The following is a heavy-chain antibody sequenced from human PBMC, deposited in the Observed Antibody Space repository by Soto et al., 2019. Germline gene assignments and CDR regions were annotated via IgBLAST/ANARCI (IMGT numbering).Heavy chain of an antibody. CDR2: ISGSGGST. D-gene: IGHD3-3*01. Sequence: SLRLSCAASGFTFSSYAMSWVRQAPGKGLEWVSAISGSGGSTYYADSVKGRFTISRDNSKNTLYLQMNSLRAEDAAVYYCAKDRGFWSGRENDAFDIWGQGTMVTVSS. CDR1: GFTFSSYA. CDR3: AKDRGFWSGRENDAFDI. J-gene: IGHJ3*02. V-gene: IGHV3-23*01.